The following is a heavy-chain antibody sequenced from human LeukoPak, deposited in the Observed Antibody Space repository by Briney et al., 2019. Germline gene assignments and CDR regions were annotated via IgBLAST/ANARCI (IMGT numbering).Heavy chain of an antibody. J-gene: IGHJ4*02. CDR3: ARGLDLPYYFDY. Sequence: ALVKVSCKASGGTFSSYAISWVRQAPGQGLEWMGGIIPIFGTANYAQKFQGRVTITTDESTSTAYMELSSLRSEDTAVYYCARGLDLPYYFDYWGQGTLVTVSS. V-gene: IGHV1-69*05. CDR2: IIPIFGTA. CDR1: GGTFSSYA. D-gene: IGHD1-7*01.